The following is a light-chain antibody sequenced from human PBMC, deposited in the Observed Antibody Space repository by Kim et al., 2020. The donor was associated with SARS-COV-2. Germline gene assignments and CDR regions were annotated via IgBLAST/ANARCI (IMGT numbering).Light chain of an antibody. J-gene: IGLJ3*02. CDR3: QTWDSTTGV. CDR2: EDN. V-gene: IGLV3-1*01. CDR1: KLGDKY. Sequence: SYELTQPPSVSVSPGQTARITCSGDKLGDKYVCWYQQKPGQSPVRVMYEDNRRPSGIPERFLGSNSGNTATLTISGTQAVDEADYYCQTWDSTTGVFGGG.